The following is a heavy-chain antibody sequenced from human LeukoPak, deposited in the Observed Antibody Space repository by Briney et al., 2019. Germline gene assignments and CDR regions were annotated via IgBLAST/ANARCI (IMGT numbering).Heavy chain of an antibody. J-gene: IGHJ4*02. Sequence: GGSLRLSCAASGFTFSSYGMHWVRQAPGKGLEWVAVISYDGSNKYYADSVKGRFTISRDNSKNTLYLQMNSLRAEDTAVYYCARSIARVLFDYWGQGTLVTVSS. V-gene: IGHV3-30*03. CDR1: GFTFSSYG. CDR2: ISYDGSNK. D-gene: IGHD3-10*01. CDR3: ARSIARVLFDY.